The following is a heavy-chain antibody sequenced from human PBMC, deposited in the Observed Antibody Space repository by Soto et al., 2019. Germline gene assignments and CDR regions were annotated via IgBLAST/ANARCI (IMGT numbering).Heavy chain of an antibody. CDR1: GGSISSYY. CDR2: IYYSGST. D-gene: IGHD5-18*01. V-gene: IGHV4-59*01. CDR3: ARGVDTAMVDFDY. J-gene: IGHJ4*02. Sequence: SETLSLTCTVSGGSISSYYWSWIRQPPGKGLEWIGYIYYSGSTNYNPSLKSRVTISVDTSKNQFSLKLSSVTAADTAVYYCARGVDTAMVDFDYWGQGTLVTVSS.